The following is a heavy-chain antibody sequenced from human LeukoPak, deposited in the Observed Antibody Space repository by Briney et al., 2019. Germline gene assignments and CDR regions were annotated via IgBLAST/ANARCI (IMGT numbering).Heavy chain of an antibody. J-gene: IGHJ2*01. Sequence: GGSLRLSCAASGFTFSSYAMSWVRQAPGKGLEWVSAISGSGGSTYYADSVKGRFTISRDNSKNTLCLHRNSLRAEDTAVYNSAKDSGGQWPVQYRYFQLWGRSPLVPVFS. CDR2: ISGSGGST. CDR1: GFTFSSYA. CDR3: AKDSGGQWPVQYRYFQL. V-gene: IGHV3-23*01. D-gene: IGHD6-19*01.